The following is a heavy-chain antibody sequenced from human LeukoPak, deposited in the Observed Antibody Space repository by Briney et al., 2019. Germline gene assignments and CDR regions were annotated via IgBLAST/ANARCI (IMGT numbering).Heavy chain of an antibody. Sequence: PGGSLRLSCVASGFTFSSYGMHWVRQAPGKGLEWVAGISNDGSNKYYADSVKGRFTISRDNSKNTLYLQMSSLITEDTALYYCAKDIYFDYWGQGTPVTVSS. CDR2: ISNDGSNK. V-gene: IGHV3-30*18. J-gene: IGHJ4*02. CDR3: AKDIYFDY. CDR1: GFTFSSYG.